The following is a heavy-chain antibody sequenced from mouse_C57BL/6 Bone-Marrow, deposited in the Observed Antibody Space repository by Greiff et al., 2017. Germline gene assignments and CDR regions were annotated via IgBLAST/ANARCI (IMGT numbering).Heavy chain of an antibody. CDR1: GYAFSSSW. CDR3: ARSDYDLDY. CDR2: IYPGDGDT. D-gene: IGHD2-4*01. J-gene: IGHJ2*01. V-gene: IGHV1-82*01. Sequence: VQLQQSGPELVKPGASVKISCKASGYAFSSSWMNWVKQRPGKGLEWIGRIYPGDGDTNYNGKFKGKATLTADKSSSTAYMQLSSLTSEDSAVYFCARSDYDLDYWGQGTTLTVSS.